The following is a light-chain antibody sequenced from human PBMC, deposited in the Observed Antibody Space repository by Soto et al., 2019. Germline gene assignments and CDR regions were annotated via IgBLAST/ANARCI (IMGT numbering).Light chain of an antibody. CDR3: QPYNSLYT. CDR2: KAS. Sequence: DIQMTQSPSTLSASVGDRVTITCRASQSISSWLAWYQQKPGKAPKLLIYKASSLESEVPARFSGSGSRTEFTLTISMLQPDDFATYYCQPYNSLYTFGQGTKLVI. CDR1: QSISSW. J-gene: IGKJ2*01. V-gene: IGKV1-5*03.